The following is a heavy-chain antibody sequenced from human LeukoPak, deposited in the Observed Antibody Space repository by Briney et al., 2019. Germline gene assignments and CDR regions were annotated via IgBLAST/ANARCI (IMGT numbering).Heavy chain of an antibody. CDR3: ARVGRRWLRLIVAVAGFDY. CDR1: GGTFSSYA. V-gene: IGHV1-69*13. D-gene: IGHD6-19*01. J-gene: IGHJ4*02. Sequence: ASVKVSCKASGGTFSSYAISWVRQAPGQGLEWMGGIIPIFGTANYAQKFQGRVTITADESTSTAYMELSSPRSEDTAVYYCARVGRRWLRLIVAVAGFDYWGQGTLVTVSS. CDR2: IIPIFGTA.